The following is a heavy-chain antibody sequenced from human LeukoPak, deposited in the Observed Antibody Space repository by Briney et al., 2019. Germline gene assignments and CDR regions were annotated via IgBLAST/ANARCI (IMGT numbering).Heavy chain of an antibody. J-gene: IGHJ1*01. D-gene: IGHD3-3*01. V-gene: IGHV4-34*01. Sequence: SETLSLTCAVYGGSFSGYYWSWIRQPPGKGLEWIGEINHSGCTNYNPSLKSRVTISVDTSKNQFYLKLSSVTAADTAVYYCARGPRAVDSYYDFWSGYYTTSAEYFQHWGQGTLVTVSS. CDR1: GGSFSGYY. CDR3: ARGPRAVDSYYDFWSGYYTTSAEYFQH. CDR2: INHSGCT.